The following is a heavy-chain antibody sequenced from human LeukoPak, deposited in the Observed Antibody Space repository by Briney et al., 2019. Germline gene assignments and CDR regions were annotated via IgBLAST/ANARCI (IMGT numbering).Heavy chain of an antibody. J-gene: IGHJ3*02. V-gene: IGHV3-74*01. Sequence: PGGSLRLSCAASGFTFSSYWMHWVRQAPGKGLVWVSRINRDGSSTSYADSVKGRFTISRDNAKNTLYLQMSSLRAEDTAVYYCARDRWELLNAFDIWGQGTMVTVSS. D-gene: IGHD1-26*01. CDR3: ARDRWELLNAFDI. CDR2: INRDGSST. CDR1: GFTFSSYW.